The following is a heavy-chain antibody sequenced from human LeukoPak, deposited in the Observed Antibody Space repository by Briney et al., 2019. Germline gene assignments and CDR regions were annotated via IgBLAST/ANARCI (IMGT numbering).Heavy chain of an antibody. D-gene: IGHD5-12*01. J-gene: IGHJ4*02. Sequence: GGSLRLSCAASGFTVSSNYMSWVRQAPGKGLEWVSVIYSGGSTYYADSVKGRFTISRDNSKNTLYLQMNSLRAEDTAVYYCAREGIRVATTGDWGQGTLVTVSS. CDR3: AREGIRVATTGD. CDR2: IYSGGST. V-gene: IGHV3-66*01. CDR1: GFTVSSNY.